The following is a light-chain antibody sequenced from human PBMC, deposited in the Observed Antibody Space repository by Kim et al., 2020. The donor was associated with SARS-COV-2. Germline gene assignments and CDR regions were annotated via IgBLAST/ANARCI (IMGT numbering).Light chain of an antibody. CDR2: WAS. CDR3: QQYYSTPVWT. V-gene: IGKV4-1*01. J-gene: IGKJ1*01. CDR1: QSVLYSSNNKNY. Sequence: DIVMTQSPDSLAVSLGERATINCKSSQSVLYSSNNKNYLAWYQQKPGQPPKLLIYWASTRESGVPDRFSGSGSGTDFTLTISSLQAEDVAVYYCQQYYSTPVWTFGQGTKVDTK.